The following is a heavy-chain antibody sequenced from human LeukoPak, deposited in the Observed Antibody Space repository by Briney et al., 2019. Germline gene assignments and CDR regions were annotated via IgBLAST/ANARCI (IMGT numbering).Heavy chain of an antibody. CDR2: IRSKTYGGTT. J-gene: IGHJ3*02. CDR1: GFTFGDFA. CDR3: AKKLRITDAFDI. D-gene: IGHD3-10*01. Sequence: GGSLRLSCTASGFTFGDFAMSWFRQAPGKGLEWVGFIRSKTYGGTTEYAASVKGRFTISRDDSKSIAFLQMNSLRAEDTAVYYCAKKLRITDAFDIWGQGTMVTVSS. V-gene: IGHV3-49*03.